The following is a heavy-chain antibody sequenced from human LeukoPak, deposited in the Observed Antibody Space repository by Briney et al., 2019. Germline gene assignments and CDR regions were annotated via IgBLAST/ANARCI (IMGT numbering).Heavy chain of an antibody. CDR1: GGTFSSYA. CDR2: IIPIFGTA. CDR3: AKDSSRGQTTVTTGWYFDY. Sequence: GASVKVSCKASGGTFSSYAISWVRQAPGQGLEWMGGIIPIFGTANYAQKFQGRVTITADESTSTAYMELSSLRAEDTALYYCAKDSSRGQTTVTTGWYFDYWGQGTLVTVSS. V-gene: IGHV1-69*13. D-gene: IGHD4-17*01. J-gene: IGHJ4*02.